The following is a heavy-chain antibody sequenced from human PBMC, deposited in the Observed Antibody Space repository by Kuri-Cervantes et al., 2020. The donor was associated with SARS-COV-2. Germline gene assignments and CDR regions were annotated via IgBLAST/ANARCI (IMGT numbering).Heavy chain of an antibody. V-gene: IGHV4-30-2*01. CDR2: IYHSGST. CDR3: ARVSAETIFGVVTTAAWFDP. D-gene: IGHD3-3*01. CDR1: GGSISSGGYS. Sequence: LRLSCAVSGGSISSGGYSWSWIRQPPGKGLEWIGYIYHSGSTYYNPSLKSRVTISVDTSKNQFSLKLSSVTAADTAVYYCARVSAETIFGVVTTAAWFDPWGQGTLVTVSS. J-gene: IGHJ5*02.